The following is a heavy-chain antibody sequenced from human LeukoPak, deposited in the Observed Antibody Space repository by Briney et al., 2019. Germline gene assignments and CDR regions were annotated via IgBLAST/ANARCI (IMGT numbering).Heavy chain of an antibody. CDR1: GGSISSYY. J-gene: IGHJ4*02. V-gene: IGHV4-4*07. D-gene: IGHD3-3*01. Sequence: SETLSLTRTVSGGSISSYYWSWIRQPAGKGLEWIGRIYTSGSTNYNPSLKSRVTMSVDTSKNQFSLKLSSVTAADTAVYYCARDLPPDYDFWSGHMGGYFDYWGQGTLVTVSS. CDR3: ARDLPPDYDFWSGHMGGYFDY. CDR2: IYTSGST.